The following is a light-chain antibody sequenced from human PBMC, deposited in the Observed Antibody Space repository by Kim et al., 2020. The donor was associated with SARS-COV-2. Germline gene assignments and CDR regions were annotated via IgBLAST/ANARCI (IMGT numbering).Light chain of an antibody. Sequence: DIQLTQSPSFLSASVGDRVTITCRASQGISSYLAWYQQKPGKAPKLLICAASTLLSGVPSRFSGSGSGTEFTLTINSLQPEDFATYYCQQLNTYPLTFGGGTKVDIK. J-gene: IGKJ4*01. CDR2: AAS. CDR1: QGISSY. V-gene: IGKV1-9*01. CDR3: QQLNTYPLT.